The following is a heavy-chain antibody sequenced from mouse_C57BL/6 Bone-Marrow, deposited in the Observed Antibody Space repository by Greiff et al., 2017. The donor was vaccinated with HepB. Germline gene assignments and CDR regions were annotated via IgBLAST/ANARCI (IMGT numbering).Heavy chain of an antibody. CDR1: GFTFSSYA. V-gene: IGHV5-4*01. D-gene: IGHD2-4*01. Sequence: EVKLVESGGGLVKPGGSLKLSCAASGFTFSSYAMSWVRQTPEKRLEWVATISDGGSYTYYPDNVKGRFTISRDNAKNNLYLQMSHLKSEDTAMYYCARDHDYENYWGQGTTLTVSS. CDR2: ISDGGSYT. CDR3: ARDHDYENY. J-gene: IGHJ2*01.